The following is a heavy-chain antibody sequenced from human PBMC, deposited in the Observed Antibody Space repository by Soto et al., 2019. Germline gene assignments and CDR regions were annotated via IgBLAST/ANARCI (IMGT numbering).Heavy chain of an antibody. V-gene: IGHV3-30-3*01. D-gene: IGHD2-21*02. Sequence: SLRLSCSASGFTFSSYAMHWVRQAPGKGLEWVAVISYDGSNKYYADSVKGRFTISRDNSKNTLYLQMNSLRAEDTAVHYCARNYWVVTVETYAFDIWGQGTMVTVSS. CDR3: ARNYWVVTVETYAFDI. J-gene: IGHJ3*02. CDR1: GFTFSSYA. CDR2: ISYDGSNK.